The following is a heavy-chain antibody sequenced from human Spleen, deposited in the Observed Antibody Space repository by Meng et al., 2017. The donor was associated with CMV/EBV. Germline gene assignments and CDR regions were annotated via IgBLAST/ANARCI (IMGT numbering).Heavy chain of an antibody. D-gene: IGHD1-26*01. V-gene: IGHV4-39*01. CDR2: IYYSGST. CDR3: ARRLIVGATMGYFDY. Sequence: SGGSISSSSYYWGWIRQPPGKGLEWIGSIYYSGSTYYNPSLKSRVTISVDTSKNQFSLKLSSVTAADTAVYYCARRLIVGATMGYFDYWGQGTLVTVSS. CDR1: GGSISSSSYY. J-gene: IGHJ4*02.